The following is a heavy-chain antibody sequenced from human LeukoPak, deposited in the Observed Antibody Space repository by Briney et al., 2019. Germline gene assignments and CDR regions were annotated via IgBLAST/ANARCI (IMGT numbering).Heavy chain of an antibody. V-gene: IGHV3-30-3*01. Sequence: TGGSLRLSCAASGFTFSSYAMHWVRQAPGRGLGGVAVISYEGSNKYYADSVKGRFTISRDNSKNTLYLQMNSLRAEDTAVYYCASSRTDSSGWYPGYYYYYGMDVWGQGTTVTVSS. CDR3: ASSRTDSSGWYPGYYYYYGMDV. J-gene: IGHJ6*02. D-gene: IGHD6-19*01. CDR1: GFTFSSYA. CDR2: ISYEGSNK.